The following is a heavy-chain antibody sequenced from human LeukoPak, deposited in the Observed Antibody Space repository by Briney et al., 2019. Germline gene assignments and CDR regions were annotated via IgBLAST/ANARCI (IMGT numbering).Heavy chain of an antibody. D-gene: IGHD4/OR15-4a*01. Sequence: SETLSLTCAVYGGTFSGYYWSWIRQPPGKGLEWIGEINHSGSTNYNPSLKSRVTISVDTSKNQFSLKLSSVTAADTAVYYCARGLYGAYDYWGQGTLVTVSS. J-gene: IGHJ4*02. CDR2: INHSGST. V-gene: IGHV4-34*01. CDR1: GGTFSGYY. CDR3: ARGLYGAYDY.